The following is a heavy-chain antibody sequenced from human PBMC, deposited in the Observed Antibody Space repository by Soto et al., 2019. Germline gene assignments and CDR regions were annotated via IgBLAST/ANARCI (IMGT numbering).Heavy chain of an antibody. Sequence: PTLVNPTQTLTLTCTFSGFSLTTGGVGVGWIRQPPGKALEWLALIYWNDDKRYSPSLRGRLTITKDTSKNQVVLAMTNMDPVDTATYYCAHHTITPATNWFDPWGLGTLVTVSS. CDR3: AHHTITPATNWFDP. CDR2: IYWNDDK. V-gene: IGHV2-5*01. CDR1: GFSLTTGGVG. J-gene: IGHJ5*02. D-gene: IGHD2-2*01.